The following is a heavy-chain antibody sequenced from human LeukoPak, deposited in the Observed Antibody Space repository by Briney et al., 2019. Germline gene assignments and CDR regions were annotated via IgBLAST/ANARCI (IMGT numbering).Heavy chain of an antibody. J-gene: IGHJ4*02. CDR2: IYNGVAT. Sequence: SETLSLTCTTSGAPISRFYWSWVRQPPGKGLEWIGNIYNGVATFFNPSLKSRVTLSLDTSKTQFSLQLASVTAADTAVYYCVQTTGWPGFDYWGEGILVTVSS. CDR1: GAPISRFY. CDR3: VQTTGWPGFDY. D-gene: IGHD6-19*01. V-gene: IGHV4-4*09.